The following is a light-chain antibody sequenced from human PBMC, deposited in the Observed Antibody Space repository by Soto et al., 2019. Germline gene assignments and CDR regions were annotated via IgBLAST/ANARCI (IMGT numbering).Light chain of an antibody. CDR2: SNS. CDR1: SSNIGSNT. V-gene: IGLV1-44*01. Sequence: QSVLTQPPSASGTPGQRVTISCSGSSSNIGSNTVNWYQQLPGTAPKLLIYSNSQRPSGVPDRFSGSKSGTSASLAISGLQSEDEADYYCAAWDDSLNGPGVVFGGGTQLTVL. CDR3: AAWDDSLNGPGVV. J-gene: IGLJ2*01.